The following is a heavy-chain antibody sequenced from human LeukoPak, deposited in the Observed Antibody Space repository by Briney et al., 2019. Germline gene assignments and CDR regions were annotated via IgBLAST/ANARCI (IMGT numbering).Heavy chain of an antibody. CDR1: GFTFSSYA. CDR3: ASGTFLVRGAPGY. J-gene: IGHJ4*02. V-gene: IGHV3-23*01. Sequence: PGGSLRLSCAASGFTFSSYAMSWVRQTPGKGLEWVSTISFNSDSTYYADSVKGRFTISRDNSKSTLHLQMSSLRADDTAVYYCASGTFLVRGAPGYWGRGTLVTVSS. CDR2: ISFNSDST. D-gene: IGHD3-10*01.